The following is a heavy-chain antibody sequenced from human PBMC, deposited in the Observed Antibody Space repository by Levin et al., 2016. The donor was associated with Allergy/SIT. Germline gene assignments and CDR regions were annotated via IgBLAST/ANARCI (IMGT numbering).Heavy chain of an antibody. D-gene: IGHD2-8*01. J-gene: IGHJ4*02. CDR1: GFTFSRFW. CDR2: LKQDGGER. Sequence: GESLKISCAASGFTFSRFWMSWVRQAPGKGLEWVANLKQDGGERFYVDSVKGRFTISRDNAKNSLYLQLNSLRADDTALYYCARDADCTDGVCFDYWGQGSLVTVSS. V-gene: IGHV3-7*01. CDR3: ARDADCTDGVCFDY.